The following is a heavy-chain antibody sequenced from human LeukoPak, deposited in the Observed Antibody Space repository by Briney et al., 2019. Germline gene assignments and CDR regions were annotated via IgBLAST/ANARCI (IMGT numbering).Heavy chain of an antibody. Sequence: PSETLSLTCTVSGYSISGSGYYWGWIRQPPGKGLEWIGNIYDSGSTYYNASLQSRVTISIDTSKNQFSLRLSSVTAADTAMYYCAKSGGYGLIDYWGQGTLVTVSS. V-gene: IGHV4-39*01. CDR1: GYSISGSGYY. CDR2: IYDSGST. CDR3: AKSGGYGLIDY. J-gene: IGHJ4*02. D-gene: IGHD1-26*01.